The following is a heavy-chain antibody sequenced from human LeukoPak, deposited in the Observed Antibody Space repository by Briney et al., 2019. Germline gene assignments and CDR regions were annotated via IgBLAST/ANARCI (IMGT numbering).Heavy chain of an antibody. CDR3: ARDLLDSGSYLTVDYFDY. V-gene: IGHV4-4*07. CDR1: GGSISSYY. Sequence: PSETLSLTCTVSGGSISSYYWSWIRQSAGKGLEWIGHIYTSGSTNYNPSLKSRVTMSVDTSKNQFSLKLSSVTAADTAVYYCARDLLDSGSYLTVDYFDYWGQGTLVTVSS. CDR2: IYTSGST. J-gene: IGHJ4*02. D-gene: IGHD1-26*01.